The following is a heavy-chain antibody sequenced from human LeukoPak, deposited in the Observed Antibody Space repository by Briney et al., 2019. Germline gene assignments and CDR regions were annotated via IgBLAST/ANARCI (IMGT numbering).Heavy chain of an antibody. D-gene: IGHD1-26*01. CDR2: SRDKANSYTT. V-gene: IGHV3-72*01. Sequence: GGPLTLSCAASGLTISDYYMDWLRQAPGKGREWVGRSRDKANSYTTEYAASVKGRFTISRDDSKNSLYLQMNSLKTEDTALYYCALHYSGSYYYGMDVWGQRTTVTVSS. J-gene: IGHJ6*02. CDR1: GLTISDYY. CDR3: ALHYSGSYYYGMDV.